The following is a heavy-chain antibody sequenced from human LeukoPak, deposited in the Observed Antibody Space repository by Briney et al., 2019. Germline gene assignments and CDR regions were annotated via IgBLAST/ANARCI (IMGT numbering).Heavy chain of an antibody. CDR3: ASARQAYERSGFDY. CDR2: SSSSRRYI. J-gene: IGHJ4*02. CDR1: GFTFSSYS. V-gene: IGHV3-21*01. D-gene: IGHD3-22*01. Sequence: GGSLRLPCAASGFTFSSYSMNWVRQAPGKGLEWFSASSSSRRYIYDAVSVKRRFTTTRDNPKKSMYLQMNSLRAEDAAVYHCASARQAYERSGFDYWGQGTLVTVSS.